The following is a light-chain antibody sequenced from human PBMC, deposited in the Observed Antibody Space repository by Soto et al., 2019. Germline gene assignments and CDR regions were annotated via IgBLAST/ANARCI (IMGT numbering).Light chain of an antibody. J-gene: IGLJ3*02. CDR2: EDD. Sequence: NFMLTQPHSVSESPGKTITISCTRSSGNIASNYVQWYQQRPGSSPTTVIYEDDERPSGVPNRFSGSLDMSSNSASLTISGLKTEDEADYYCQSYDTDIWVFGGGTKLTVL. CDR3: QSYDTDIWV. CDR1: SGNIASNY. V-gene: IGLV6-57*01.